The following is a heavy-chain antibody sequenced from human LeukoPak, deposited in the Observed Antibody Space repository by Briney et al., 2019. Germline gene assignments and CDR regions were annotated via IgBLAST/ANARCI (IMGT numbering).Heavy chain of an antibody. CDR2: ITGRGGKT. CDR3: AKGGVLEWLLRFDY. V-gene: IGHV3-23*01. J-gene: IGHJ4*02. CDR1: GLTFTNHA. Sequence: GGSLRLSCAASGLTFTNHAMTWVRQAPGGGLEWVSGITGRGGKTYYAESVKGRFTISRDNSRNTVYLQMNSLRAEDAAVYYCAKGGVLEWLLRFDYWGQGTLVTVSS. D-gene: IGHD3-3*01.